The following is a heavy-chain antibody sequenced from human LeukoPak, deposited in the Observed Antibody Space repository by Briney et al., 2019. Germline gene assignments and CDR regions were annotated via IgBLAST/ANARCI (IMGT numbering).Heavy chain of an antibody. CDR1: GDSISSSSNY. J-gene: IGHJ4*02. Sequence: SETLSLTCDVSGDSISSSSNYWGWVRHLPGKGLEWIGSVYRSGSTYYNPSPKSRVTISVDTSKNQFTLNLTSVTAADTAVYHCARRGTSGWAYYFDFWGPGSLLTVSS. D-gene: IGHD6-19*01. CDR2: VYRSGST. V-gene: IGHV4-39*01. CDR3: ARRGTSGWAYYFDF.